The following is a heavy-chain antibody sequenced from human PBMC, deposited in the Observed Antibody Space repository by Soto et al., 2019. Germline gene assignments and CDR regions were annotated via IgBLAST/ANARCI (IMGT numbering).Heavy chain of an antibody. J-gene: IGHJ5*02. CDR1: GDSIISSDFY. V-gene: IGHV4-39*02. D-gene: IGHD3-22*01. Sequence: KASETLSLTCTVSGDSIISSDFYWGWVRQPPGKGLEWIGSIFYLGSSYYNPSLKSRVTMSVDTSNNHVSLILNSVTAADTAVYYCARVGPWVPYYYDSSPYTFENWFDPWGQGTLVTVSS. CDR2: IFYLGSS. CDR3: ARVGPWVPYYYDSSPYTFENWFDP.